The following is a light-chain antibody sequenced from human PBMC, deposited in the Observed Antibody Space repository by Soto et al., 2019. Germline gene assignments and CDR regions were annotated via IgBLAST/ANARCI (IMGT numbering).Light chain of an antibody. CDR2: DVS. CDR3: SSYTSSSTLVV. Sequence: QSVLTQPASVSGSPGQSITISCTGTSSDVGGYNYVSWYQQHPGKAPKLMIYDVSNRPSGGSNRFSGSKSGNTASLTIYGRQAEDEADYYCSSYTSSSTLVVFGRGTKVTVL. CDR1: SSDVGGYNY. J-gene: IGLJ2*01. V-gene: IGLV2-14*01.